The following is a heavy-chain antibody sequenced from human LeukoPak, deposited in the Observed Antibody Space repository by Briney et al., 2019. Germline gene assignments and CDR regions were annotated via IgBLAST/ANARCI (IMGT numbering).Heavy chain of an antibody. CDR2: ISYDGSNK. CDR3: AKVFSVGMDV. D-gene: IGHD3-10*01. CDR1: GFTFSSYG. J-gene: IGHJ6*04. Sequence: RXSCXASGFTFSSYGMHWVRQAPGKGLEGVAVISYDGSNKYYADSVKGRFTISRDNSKNTLYLQMNSLRAEDTAVYYCAKVFSVGMDVWGKGTTVTVSS. V-gene: IGHV3-30*18.